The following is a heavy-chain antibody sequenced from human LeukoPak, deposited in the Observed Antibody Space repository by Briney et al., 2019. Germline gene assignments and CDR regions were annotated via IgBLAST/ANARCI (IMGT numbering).Heavy chain of an antibody. CDR1: GGSISSYY. D-gene: IGHD5-12*01. V-gene: IGHV4-59*01. CDR3: ARTGGGYDYRWFDP. J-gene: IGHJ5*02. Sequence: PSETLSLTCTVSGGSISSYYWSWIRQPPGKGLEWIGYIYYSGSTNYNPSLKSRVTILVDTSKNQFSLKLSSVTAADTAVYYCARTGGGYDYRWFDPWGQGTLVTVSS. CDR2: IYYSGST.